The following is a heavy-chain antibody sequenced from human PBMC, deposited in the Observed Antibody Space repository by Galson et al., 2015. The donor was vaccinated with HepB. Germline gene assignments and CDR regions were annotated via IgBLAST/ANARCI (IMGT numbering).Heavy chain of an antibody. D-gene: IGHD4-11*01. CDR3: EIYDYTRAFDL. CDR2: ISGNGGSA. V-gene: IGHV3-64D*06. J-gene: IGHJ3*01. CDR1: GFTFTSYV. Sequence: SLRLSCAASGFTFTSYVMSWVRQAPGKGLEYASTISGNGGSAYYADSVKGRFTISRDNSKNTLYLQMNSLRPEDTAVYYCEIYDYTRAFDLWGQGTMVTVSS.